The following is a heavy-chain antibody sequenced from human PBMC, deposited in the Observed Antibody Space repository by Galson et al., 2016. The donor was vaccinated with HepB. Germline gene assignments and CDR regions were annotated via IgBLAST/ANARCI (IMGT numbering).Heavy chain of an antibody. V-gene: IGHV1-46*01. CDR1: GYNFTDYY. D-gene: IGHD6-6*01. Sequence: SVKVSCKASGYNFTDYYMHWVRQAPGLGLEWMGMINPSRGTTHYAQKFQGRVTMTRDTSTNTLYTELSGLRSEDTAVDYCARGSWAVRHLVARNPSEFDFWGQGTLVLVSS. CDR3: ARGSWAVRHLVARNPSEFDF. CDR2: INPSRGTT. J-gene: IGHJ4*02.